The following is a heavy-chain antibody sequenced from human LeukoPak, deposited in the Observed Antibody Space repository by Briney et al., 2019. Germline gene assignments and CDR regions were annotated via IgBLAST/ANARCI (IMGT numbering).Heavy chain of an antibody. CDR3: ARGRNWIAAAGTRRFNWFDP. CDR1: GYTFTSYG. D-gene: IGHD6-13*01. V-gene: IGHV1-18*01. CDR2: ISAYNGNT. J-gene: IGHJ5*02. Sequence: ASVKVSCKASGYTFTSYGISWVRQAPGQGLEWMGWISAYNGNTNYAQKLQGRVTMTTDTSTSTAYMELSSLRSEDTAVYYCARGRNWIAAAGTRRFNWFDPWGQGTLVTVSS.